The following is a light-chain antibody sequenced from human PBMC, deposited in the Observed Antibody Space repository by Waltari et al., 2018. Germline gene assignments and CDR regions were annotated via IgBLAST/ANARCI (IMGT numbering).Light chain of an antibody. CDR2: KAS. J-gene: IGKJ1*01. Sequence: DIQMTQSPSTLSASVGDRVTITCRASQSLSNWLAWYQQKPGKAPKVLIYKASTLESGVPSMFSGSGSGTEFTLTISSLHPDDVATYYCQQYRNLWTFGQGTKVEIK. CDR1: QSLSNW. V-gene: IGKV1-5*03. CDR3: QQYRNLWT.